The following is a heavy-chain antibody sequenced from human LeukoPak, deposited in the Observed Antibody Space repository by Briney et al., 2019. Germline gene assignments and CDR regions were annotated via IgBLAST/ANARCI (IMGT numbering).Heavy chain of an antibody. D-gene: IGHD1-26*01. V-gene: IGHV1-46*01. CDR1: GYTFTSNY. J-gene: IGHJ3*02. CDR3: ALSAGGSYPHNDAFDI. Sequence: ASVKVSCKASGYTFTSNYMHWVRQAPGQGLEWMAIINPSGGSTSYAQKFQGRVIMTRDMSTSTVYMDLSSLRSEDTAVYYCALSAGGSYPHNDAFDIWGQGTMVTVSS. CDR2: INPSGGST.